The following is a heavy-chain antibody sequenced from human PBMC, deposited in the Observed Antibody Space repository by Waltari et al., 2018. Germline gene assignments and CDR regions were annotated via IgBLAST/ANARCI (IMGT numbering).Heavy chain of an antibody. CDR1: GYIFTNYD. CDR2: MNPKSGSA. CDR3: ARGYWGGNPYHYDMDV. Sequence: QVQLVQSGAEVKIPGASVKVSCKASGYIFTNYDITWVRQATGQGLQWMGWMNPKSGSAGQAETFYGRVTFTRSTSINTAYMELTGLTSEDTAIYYCARGYWGGNPYHYDMDVWGQGTTVTVSS. J-gene: IGHJ6*02. V-gene: IGHV1-8*01. D-gene: IGHD3-10*01.